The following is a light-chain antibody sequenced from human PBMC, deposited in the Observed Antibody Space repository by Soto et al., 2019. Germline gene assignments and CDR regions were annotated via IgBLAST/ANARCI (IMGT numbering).Light chain of an antibody. CDR3: QERSNWPRRT. CDR1: QSVSWY. CDR2: DAS. V-gene: IGKV3-11*01. Sequence: EIVLTQSPATLSLSPGERASLSCRASQSVSWYLAWYQQKPGQAPRLLIYDASNRATGIPARFSGSGSETDFTLTISSLEPEDFAVYYCQERSNWPRRTFGQGTKVEIK. J-gene: IGKJ1*01.